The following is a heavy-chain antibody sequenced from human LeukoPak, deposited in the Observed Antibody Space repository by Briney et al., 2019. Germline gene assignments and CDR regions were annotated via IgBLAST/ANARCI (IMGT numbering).Heavy chain of an antibody. V-gene: IGHV3-48*01. Sequence: GGSLRLSCAASGFRFSSYSMNWVRQAPGKGLEWVSYITNSSSTLYYADSVKGRFTISRDNAKNSLYLQTNSLRAEDTAVYYCAKDTSMVTGYYFDYWGQGTLVTVSS. CDR3: AKDTSMVTGYYFDY. CDR1: GFRFSSYS. CDR2: ITNSSSTL. J-gene: IGHJ4*02. D-gene: IGHD5-18*01.